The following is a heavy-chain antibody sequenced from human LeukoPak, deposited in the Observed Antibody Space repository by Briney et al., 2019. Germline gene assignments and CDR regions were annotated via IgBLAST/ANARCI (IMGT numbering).Heavy chain of an antibody. Sequence: PGGSLRLSCAASGFTFDDKGMSWVCQAPGKGLEWVSSINWNGGSTGYADSVKGRFTLSRDNAKNSLYLQMNSLRAEDTALYHCASGAAAGTPEYFQHWGQGTLVTVSS. D-gene: IGHD6-13*01. J-gene: IGHJ1*01. CDR3: ASGAAAGTPEYFQH. V-gene: IGHV3-20*01. CDR2: INWNGGST. CDR1: GFTFDDKG.